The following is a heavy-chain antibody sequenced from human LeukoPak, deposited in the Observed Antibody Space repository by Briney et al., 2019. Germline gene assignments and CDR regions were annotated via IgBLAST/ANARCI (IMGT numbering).Heavy chain of an antibody. CDR3: ARRQYRSSWYYFDY. J-gene: IGHJ4*02. D-gene: IGHD6-13*01. Sequence: GSLRLSCAASGFSLSSYWMHWVRQAPGKGLVWVSRINSDGSTTNYADSVKGRFSISRDNAKNTLYLQMNSLRAEDTAVYYCARRQYRSSWYYFDYWGQGTLVTVSS. CDR1: GFSLSSYW. V-gene: IGHV3-74*01. CDR2: INSDGSTT.